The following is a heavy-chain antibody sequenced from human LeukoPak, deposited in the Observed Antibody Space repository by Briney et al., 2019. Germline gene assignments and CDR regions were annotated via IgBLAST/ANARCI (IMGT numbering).Heavy chain of an antibody. CDR3: ARYSSGWYAYYFDS. J-gene: IGHJ4*02. Sequence: SETLSLTCTVSGGSISSYYWSWIRQPPGQGLEWIGYICYSGSTNYNPSLKSRVTISVDTSKNQFSLKLSSVTAADTAVYYCARYSSGWYAYYFDSWGQGTLVTVSS. CDR2: ICYSGST. D-gene: IGHD6-19*01. V-gene: IGHV4-59*01. CDR1: GGSISSYY.